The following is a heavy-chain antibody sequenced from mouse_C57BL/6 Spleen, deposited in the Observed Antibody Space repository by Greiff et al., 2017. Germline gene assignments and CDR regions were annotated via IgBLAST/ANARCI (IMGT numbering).Heavy chain of an antibody. D-gene: IGHD1-2*01. V-gene: IGHV10-1*01. Sequence: EVQLMESGGGLVQPKGSLKLSCAASGFSFNTYAMNWVRQAPGQGLEWVARIRSKSNNYATYYADSVKDRFTISRDDSECMLYLKMNNLKTADTAMYYCVRQGGSYAIDYWGQGTSVTVSS. CDR3: VRQGGSYAIDY. J-gene: IGHJ4*01. CDR2: IRSKSNNYAT. CDR1: GFSFNTYA.